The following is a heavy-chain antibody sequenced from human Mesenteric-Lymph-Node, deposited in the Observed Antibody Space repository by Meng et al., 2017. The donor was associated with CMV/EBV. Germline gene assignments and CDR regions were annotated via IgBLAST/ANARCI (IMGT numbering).Heavy chain of an antibody. CDR1: GFTFSSYS. J-gene: IGHJ5*01. D-gene: IGHD2-2*01. Sequence: GESLKISCAASGFTFSSYSMYWVRQAPGKGLEWVAFIRFDGSNKYYADSVRGRFTISRDASKKTVYLQMNSLRPENTALYYCAKDIGGYCSSTNCYAGGIDSWGQGTLVTVSS. V-gene: IGHV3-30*02. CDR3: AKDIGGYCSSTNCYAGGIDS. CDR2: IRFDGSNK.